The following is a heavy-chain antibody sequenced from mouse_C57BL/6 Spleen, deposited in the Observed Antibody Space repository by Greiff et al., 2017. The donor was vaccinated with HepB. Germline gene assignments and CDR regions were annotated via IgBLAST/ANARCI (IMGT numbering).Heavy chain of an antibody. Sequence: EVQLQQSGPELVKPGDSVKISCKASGYSFTGYFMNWVMQSHGKSLEWIGRINPYNGDTFYNQKFKGKATLTVDKSSSTAHMELRSLTSEDSAVYNCARVTTVVGGAMDYWGQGTSVTVSS. CDR2: INPYNGDT. J-gene: IGHJ4*01. CDR3: ARVTTVVGGAMDY. D-gene: IGHD1-1*01. CDR1: GYSFTGYF. V-gene: IGHV1-20*01.